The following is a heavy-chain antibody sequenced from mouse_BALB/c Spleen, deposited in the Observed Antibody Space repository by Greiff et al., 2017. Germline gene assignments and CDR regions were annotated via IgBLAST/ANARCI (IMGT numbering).Heavy chain of an antibody. CDR2: IDPFNGGT. J-gene: IGHJ1*01. CDR3: AKLGRDFDV. V-gene: IGHV1S135*01. CDR1: GYSFTSYY. Sequence: VQLKESGPELMKPGASVKISCKASGYSFTSYYMHWVKQSHGKSLEWIGYIDPFNGGTSYNQKFKGKATLTVDKSSSTAYMHLSSLTSEDSAVYYCAKLGRDFDVWGAGTTVTVSS. D-gene: IGHD4-1*01.